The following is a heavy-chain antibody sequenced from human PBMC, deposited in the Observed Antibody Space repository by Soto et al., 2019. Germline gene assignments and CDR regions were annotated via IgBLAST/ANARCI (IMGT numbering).Heavy chain of an antibody. Sequence: RGESLKISCKGSGYSFTSYWIGWVRQMPVKGLEWMGIIYPGDSDTRYSPSFQGQVTISADKSISTAYLQWSSLKASDTAMYYCAREVVVPAAMQGYYYYYGMDVWGQGTTVTVSS. CDR1: GYSFTSYW. J-gene: IGHJ6*02. CDR2: IYPGDSDT. V-gene: IGHV5-51*01. D-gene: IGHD2-2*01. CDR3: AREVVVPAAMQGYYYYYGMDV.